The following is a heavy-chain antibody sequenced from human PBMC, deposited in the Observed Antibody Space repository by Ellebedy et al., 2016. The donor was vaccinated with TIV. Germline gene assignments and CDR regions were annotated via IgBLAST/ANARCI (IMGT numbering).Heavy chain of an antibody. CDR1: GFMFSNYS. J-gene: IGHJ4*02. Sequence: GESLKISXAASGFMFSNYSMNWVRQAPGKGLEWVSYISASSSTIYYADSVQGRFTISRDNAKNSLYLQMNSLRAEDTAVYYCARGNGDYGFILGYWGQGTLVTVSS. D-gene: IGHD4-17*01. CDR3: ARGNGDYGFILGY. V-gene: IGHV3-48*04. CDR2: ISASSSTI.